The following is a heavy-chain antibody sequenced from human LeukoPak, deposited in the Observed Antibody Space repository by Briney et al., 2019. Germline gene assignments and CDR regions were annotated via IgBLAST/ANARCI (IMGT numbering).Heavy chain of an antibody. J-gene: IGHJ6*02. CDR3: ARCGGNYYYYGMDV. Sequence: PSETLSLTCTVSGGSISSGGYYWSWIRQPPGKGLEWIGYIYHSGSTYYNPSLKSRVTISVDRSKNQFSLKLSSVTAADTAVYYCARCGGNYYYYGMDVWGQGTTVTVSS. D-gene: IGHD4-23*01. V-gene: IGHV4-30-2*02. CDR2: IYHSGST. CDR1: GGSISSGGYY.